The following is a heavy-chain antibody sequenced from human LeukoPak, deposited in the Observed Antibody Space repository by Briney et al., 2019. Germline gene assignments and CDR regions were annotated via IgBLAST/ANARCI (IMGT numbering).Heavy chain of an antibody. CDR2: ISAFKGNT. Sequence: ASVKVSCKASGYTFTTNGISWVRQAPGQGLEWMGWISAFKGNTNYAQKFQGRVTMTTDTSTSTAYMELRSLRSDDTAVYYCARWKLEAADTWGQGTLVTVSS. CDR3: ARWKLEAADT. V-gene: IGHV1-18*01. CDR1: GYTFTTNG. J-gene: IGHJ5*02. D-gene: IGHD6-13*01.